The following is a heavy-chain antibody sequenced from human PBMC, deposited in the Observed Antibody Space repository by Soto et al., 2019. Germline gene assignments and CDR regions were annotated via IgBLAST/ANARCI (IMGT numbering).Heavy chain of an antibody. J-gene: IGHJ4*02. Sequence: SETLSLTCTVSGGSISSGGYYWSWIRQHPGKGLEWIGYIYYSGSTYYNPSLKSRVTISVDTSKNQFSLKLSSVTAADTAVYYCARGVYYYDSSGTFDYWGQGTLVTVSS. D-gene: IGHD3-22*01. V-gene: IGHV4-31*03. CDR2: IYYSGST. CDR1: GGSISSGGYY. CDR3: ARGVYYYDSSGTFDY.